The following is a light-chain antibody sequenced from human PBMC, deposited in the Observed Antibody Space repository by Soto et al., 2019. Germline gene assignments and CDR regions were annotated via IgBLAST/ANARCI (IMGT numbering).Light chain of an antibody. J-gene: IGKJ1*01. CDR2: TAS. CDR3: LQPKSYPWP. CDR1: QSIRSW. Sequence: DIQMTQSPSTLSASVGDRVTITCRASQSIRSWLAWYQQKPGKAPKCLIYTASSLQSGVPSRFSGSGSGTEFTLTIISLQPEDFATYYCLQPKSYPWPFGQGTKVDI. V-gene: IGKV1-5*01.